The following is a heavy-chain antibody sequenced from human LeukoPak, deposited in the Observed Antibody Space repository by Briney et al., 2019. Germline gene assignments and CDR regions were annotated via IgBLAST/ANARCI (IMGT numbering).Heavy chain of an antibody. Sequence: SETLSLTCTVSGGSISSYYWSWIRQPPGKGLEWIGYIYYSGSTNYNPSLKSRVTISVDTSKNQFSLKLSSVTAADTAVYYCARVRPSVVTGGYFDYWGQGTLVTVSS. V-gene: IGHV4-59*01. CDR3: ARVRPSVVTGGYFDY. CDR2: IYYSGST. D-gene: IGHD3-22*01. J-gene: IGHJ4*02. CDR1: GGSISSYY.